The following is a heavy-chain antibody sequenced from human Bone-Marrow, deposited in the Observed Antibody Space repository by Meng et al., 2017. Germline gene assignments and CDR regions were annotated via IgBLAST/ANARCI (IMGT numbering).Heavy chain of an antibody. CDR3: ARLWFGEFEYYYYYYGMAV. J-gene: IGHJ6*02. D-gene: IGHD3-10*01. V-gene: IGHV1-18*01. Sequence: ASVKVSCKASGYTFTSCGISWVRQAPGQGLEWMGWISAYNGNTNYAQKLQGRVTMTTDTSTSTAYMELRSLRSDDTAVYYCARLWFGEFEYYYYYYGMAVWGQGTTVTVSS. CDR1: GYTFTSCG. CDR2: ISAYNGNT.